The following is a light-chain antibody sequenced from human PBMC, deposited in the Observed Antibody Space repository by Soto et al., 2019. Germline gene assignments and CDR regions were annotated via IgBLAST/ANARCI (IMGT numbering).Light chain of an antibody. Sequence: EIVLTQSPGTLSLSPGERATLSCRASQSVSSSYLAWYQQKPGQAPRLLIYGASSRASGIPDRFGGSGSGTDFTLTIISLEPEDFGLYYCQQYGGSPFTFGPGTKVDIK. CDR1: QSVSSSY. CDR3: QQYGGSPFT. V-gene: IGKV3-20*01. J-gene: IGKJ3*01. CDR2: GAS.